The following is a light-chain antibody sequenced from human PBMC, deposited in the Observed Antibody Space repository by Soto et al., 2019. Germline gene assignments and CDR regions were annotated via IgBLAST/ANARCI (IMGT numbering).Light chain of an antibody. CDR1: QSVSSN. CDR3: QQYGPSPMYT. V-gene: IGKV3-20*01. Sequence: EIVLTQSPATLSVSPGERATLSCRASQSVSSNLAWYQQKPGQAPRLLIYGASTRATGIPGRFSGSASGTDFTLTISRLEPEDFAVYYCQQYGPSPMYTFGQGTNLEIK. CDR2: GAS. J-gene: IGKJ2*01.